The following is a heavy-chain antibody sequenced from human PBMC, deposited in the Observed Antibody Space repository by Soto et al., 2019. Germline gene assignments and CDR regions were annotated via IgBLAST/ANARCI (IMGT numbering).Heavy chain of an antibody. CDR1: EFTFSNAW. D-gene: IGHD2-21*02. CDR3: TTASDYYYYYGMDV. CDR2: IKSKTDGGTT. V-gene: IGHV3-15*01. Sequence: GGSLRLSCAASEFTFSNAWMSWVRQAPGKGLEWVGRIKSKTDGGTTDYAAPVKGRFTISRDDSKNTLYLQMNSLKTEDTAVYYCTTASDYYYYYGMDVWGQGTTVTVSS. J-gene: IGHJ6*02.